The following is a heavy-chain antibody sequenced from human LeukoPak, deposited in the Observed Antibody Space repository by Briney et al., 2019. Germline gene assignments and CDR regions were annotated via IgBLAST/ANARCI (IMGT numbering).Heavy chain of an antibody. V-gene: IGHV4-34*01. CDR2: INHSGST. D-gene: IGHD3-3*01. CDR1: GGSFSGYY. CDR3: ARLYYDFWSGYSWMDV. Sequence: SETLSLTCAVYGGSFSGYYWSWLRQPPGKGREWIGEINHSGSTNYNPSLKSRVTISVDTSKNLFSLKLSSVTAADTAVYYCARLYYDFWSGYSWMDVWGQGTTVTVSS. J-gene: IGHJ6*02.